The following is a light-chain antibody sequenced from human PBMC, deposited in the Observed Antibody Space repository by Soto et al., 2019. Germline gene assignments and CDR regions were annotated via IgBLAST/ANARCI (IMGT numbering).Light chain of an antibody. V-gene: IGKV3-20*01. Sequence: EIVLTQSPGTLSLSPGERATLSCRASQSVSSSYVAWYQQKPGQAPRLLIYEASIRAIVIPDRFSGSGSGTDFTLTISRLEPEDFAVYYCQQYGSSPGTFGQGTKVEIK. CDR1: QSVSSSY. J-gene: IGKJ1*01. CDR2: EAS. CDR3: QQYGSSPGT.